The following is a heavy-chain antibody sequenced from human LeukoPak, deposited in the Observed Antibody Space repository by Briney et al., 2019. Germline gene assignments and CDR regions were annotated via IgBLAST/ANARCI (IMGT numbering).Heavy chain of an antibody. V-gene: IGHV4-39*01. Sequence: SETLSLTCTVSNDSISSGDYYWNWIRQPPGKGLEWIGSIYYSGNTYYNPSLKSRVTISVDTSKNQFSLKLTSVTAADTAVYYCARCHYGSADYWGQGTLVTVSS. D-gene: IGHD3-10*01. J-gene: IGHJ4*02. CDR1: NDSISSGDYY. CDR3: ARCHYGSADY. CDR2: IYYSGNT.